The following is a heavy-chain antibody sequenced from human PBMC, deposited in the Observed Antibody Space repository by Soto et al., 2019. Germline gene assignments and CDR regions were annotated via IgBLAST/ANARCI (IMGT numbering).Heavy chain of an antibody. V-gene: IGHV1-8*01. CDR2: MNPNSGNT. Sequence: QVQLVQSGAEVKKPGASVKVSCKASGYTFTSYDINWVRQATGLGLEWMGWMNPNSGNTGYAQKFQGRVTMTRNTSISTAYMELSSLRSEDTAVYYCARGGYCSGGSCYSDAFDIWGQGTMVTVSS. CDR1: GYTFTSYD. D-gene: IGHD2-15*01. CDR3: ARGGYCSGGSCYSDAFDI. J-gene: IGHJ3*02.